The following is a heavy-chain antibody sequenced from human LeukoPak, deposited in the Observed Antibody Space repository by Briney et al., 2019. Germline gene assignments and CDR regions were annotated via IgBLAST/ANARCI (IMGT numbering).Heavy chain of an antibody. CDR1: GYTFTSYA. CDR3: ARAGDYVWGSYRFPLDY. CDR2: INTNTGNP. Sequence: DSVKVSCKASGYTFTSYAMNWVRQAPGQGLEWMGWINTNTGNPTYAQGFTGRFVFSLDTSVSTAYLQISSLKAEDTAVYYCARAGDYVWGSYRFPLDYWGQGTLVTVSS. V-gene: IGHV7-4-1*02. D-gene: IGHD3-16*02. J-gene: IGHJ4*02.